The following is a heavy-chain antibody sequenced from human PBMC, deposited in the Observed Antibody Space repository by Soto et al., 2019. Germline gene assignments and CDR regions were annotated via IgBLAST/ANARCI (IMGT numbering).Heavy chain of an antibody. CDR3: AKDPEAVYYYSYGMDV. CDR1: GFTFSSYG. CDR2: ISYDGSNK. V-gene: IGHV3-30*18. J-gene: IGHJ6*02. Sequence: QVQLVESGGGVVQPGRSLRLSCAASGFTFSSYGMHWVRQAPGKVLEWVAVISYDGSNKYYADSVKGRFTISRDNSKNTLYLQMNSLRAEDTAVYYCAKDPEAVYYYSYGMDVWGQGTTVTVSS.